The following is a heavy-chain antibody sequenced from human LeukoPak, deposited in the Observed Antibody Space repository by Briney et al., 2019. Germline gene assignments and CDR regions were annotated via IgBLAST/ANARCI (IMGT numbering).Heavy chain of an antibody. CDR1: GGSISSGDYY. CDR3: ARERYSGYDGNWFDP. V-gene: IGHV4-30-4*01. J-gene: IGHJ5*02. Sequence: SETLSLTCTVSGGSISSGDYYWSWIRQPPGKGLEWIGYIYYSGSTYYNPSLKSRVTISVDTSKNQFSPKLSSVTAADTAVYYCARERYSGYDGNWFDPWGQGTLVTVSS. CDR2: IYYSGST. D-gene: IGHD5-12*01.